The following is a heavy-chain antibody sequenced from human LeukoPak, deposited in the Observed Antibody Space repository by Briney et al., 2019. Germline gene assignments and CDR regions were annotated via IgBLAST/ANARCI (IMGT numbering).Heavy chain of an antibody. CDR1: GFTFSDYY. CDR2: ISSSGSTI. J-gene: IGHJ4*02. Sequence: GGSLRLSCAASGFTFSDYYMSWIRQAPGKGLEWVSYISSSGSTIYYADSVKGRFTISRDNAKNSLYLQMNSLRAEDTAVYYCARAPGYGDYVDYFDYWGQGTLVTVSS. D-gene: IGHD4-17*01. CDR3: ARAPGYGDYVDYFDY. V-gene: IGHV3-11*01.